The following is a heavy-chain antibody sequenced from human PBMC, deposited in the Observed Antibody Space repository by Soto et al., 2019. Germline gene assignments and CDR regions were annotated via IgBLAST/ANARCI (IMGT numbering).Heavy chain of an antibody. D-gene: IGHD1-26*01. J-gene: IGHJ6*02. Sequence: GGFLRLSCASSGFIFNDYDMAWVRQAPGKGLEWIAYITSTGNHIYYADSVKGRFTISRDNGKNSVYLQMNSLRGEDTALYYCARDFGALGAFTWGQGTTVTVSS. CDR2: ITSTGNHI. CDR3: ARDFGALGAFT. CDR1: GFIFNDYD. V-gene: IGHV3-48*03.